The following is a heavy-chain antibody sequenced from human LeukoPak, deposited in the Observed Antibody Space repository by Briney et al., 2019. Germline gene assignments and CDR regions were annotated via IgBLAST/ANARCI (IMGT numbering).Heavy chain of an antibody. CDR2: ISGSGGST. CDR3: ARDVPHYDILTAYYLSYFDY. J-gene: IGHJ4*02. D-gene: IGHD3-9*01. CDR1: GFTFSSYA. Sequence: PGGSLRLSCAASGFTFSSYAMSWVRQAPGKGLEWVSAISGSGGSTYYADSVKGRFTISRDNSKNTLYLQMNSLRAEDTAVYYCARDVPHYDILTAYYLSYFDYCGQGTLVTVSS. V-gene: IGHV3-23*01.